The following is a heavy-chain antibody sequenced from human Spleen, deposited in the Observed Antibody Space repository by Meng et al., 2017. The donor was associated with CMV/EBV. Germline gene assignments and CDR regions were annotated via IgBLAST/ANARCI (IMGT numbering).Heavy chain of an antibody. Sequence: SVKVSCKASGGTFSSYTISWVRQAPGQGLEWMGRIIPILGIANYAQKFQGKVTISADRSTSKAYMELSSLRSEDTAVYFCASANMMTFGEVGYFDLWGRGTLVTVSS. V-gene: IGHV1-69*02. CDR1: GGTFSSYT. CDR2: IIPILGIA. D-gene: IGHD3-16*01. J-gene: IGHJ2*01. CDR3: ASANMMTFGEVGYFDL.